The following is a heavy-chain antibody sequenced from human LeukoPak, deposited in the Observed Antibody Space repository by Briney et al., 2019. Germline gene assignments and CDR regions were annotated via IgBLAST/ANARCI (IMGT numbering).Heavy chain of an antibody. D-gene: IGHD3-22*01. V-gene: IGHV4-39*01. CDR1: GGSISSSSYY. Sequence: SETLSLTCTVSGGSISSSSYYWGWLRQPPGKGLEWIGSIYYSGSTYYNPSLKSRVTISVDTSKNQFSLKLSSVTAADTAVYYCARSYYDRGWFDPWGQGTLVTVSS. J-gene: IGHJ5*02. CDR3: ARSYYDRGWFDP. CDR2: IYYSGST.